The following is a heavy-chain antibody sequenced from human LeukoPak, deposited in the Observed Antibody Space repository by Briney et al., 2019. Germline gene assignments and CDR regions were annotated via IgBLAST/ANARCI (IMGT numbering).Heavy chain of an antibody. CDR3: IRDTEQWLGRTLDY. Sequence: SGTLSLTCAVSGGSISSGHWWTWVRQSPGKGLEGFGEIYHTGNTNYNPSLKSRVTMSVDRTMNQFSLSLNSVTAADTAVYYCIRDTEQWLGRTLDYWGQGTLVTVSS. J-gene: IGHJ4*02. CDR2: IYHTGNT. CDR1: GGSISSGHW. D-gene: IGHD6-19*01. V-gene: IGHV4-4*02.